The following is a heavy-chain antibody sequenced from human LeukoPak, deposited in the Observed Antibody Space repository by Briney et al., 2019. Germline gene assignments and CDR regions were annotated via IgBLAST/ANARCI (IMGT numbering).Heavy chain of an antibody. CDR3: ARDTSLECCGGDCYPDN. J-gene: IGHJ4*02. Sequence: SETLSLTCTVSAGSISSGSYYWRWLRQPAGKGLEWIGRIYTSGSTHYNPSLKTRVTISIETSRNQFALNLRSVSAADSAVYYCARDTSLECCGGDCYPDNWGQGTLVTVSS. V-gene: IGHV4-61*02. CDR2: IYTSGST. CDR1: AGSISSGSYY. D-gene: IGHD2-21*02.